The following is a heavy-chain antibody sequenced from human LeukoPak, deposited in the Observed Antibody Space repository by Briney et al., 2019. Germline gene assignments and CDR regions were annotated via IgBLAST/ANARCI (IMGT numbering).Heavy chain of an antibody. Sequence: SETLSLTCAVYGGSFSGYYWSWIRQPPGKGLEWIGEINHSGSTNYNPSLKSRVTISVDTSKNQFSLKLSSVTAADTAVYYCARMGSYRYLAYFDYWGQATLVTVSS. D-gene: IGHD3-16*02. CDR2: INHSGST. V-gene: IGHV4-34*01. J-gene: IGHJ4*02. CDR3: ARMGSYRYLAYFDY. CDR1: GGSFSGYY.